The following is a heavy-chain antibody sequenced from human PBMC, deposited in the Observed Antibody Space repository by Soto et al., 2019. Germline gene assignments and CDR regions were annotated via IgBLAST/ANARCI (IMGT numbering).Heavy chain of an antibody. CDR1: GFTFSSYS. CDR3: ARDPAYYDILTGPDELDY. D-gene: IGHD3-9*01. Sequence: PGGSLRLSCAASGFTFSSYSMNWVRQAPGKGLEWVSSISSSSSYIYYADSVKGRFTISRDNAKNSLYLQMNSLRAEDTAVYYCARDPAYYDILTGPDELDYWGQGTLVTVSS. CDR2: ISSSSSYI. V-gene: IGHV3-21*01. J-gene: IGHJ4*02.